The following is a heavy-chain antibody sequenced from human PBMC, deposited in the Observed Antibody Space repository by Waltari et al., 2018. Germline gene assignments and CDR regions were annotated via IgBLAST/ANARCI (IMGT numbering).Heavy chain of an antibody. CDR3: ATGYGEEKP. Sequence: EVRLLESGGGLVQPGGSLRLSCAASGFTFSSYAMSWVRQAPGKGVEGGSTIRGSGGSTYYADAVKGRCTISRDNSKNTLDLQMNSLRAEDTAGYYCATGYGEEKPWGQGTLVTVSS. CDR2: IRGSGGST. J-gene: IGHJ4*02. V-gene: IGHV3-23*01. D-gene: IGHD4-17*01. CDR1: GFTFSSYA.